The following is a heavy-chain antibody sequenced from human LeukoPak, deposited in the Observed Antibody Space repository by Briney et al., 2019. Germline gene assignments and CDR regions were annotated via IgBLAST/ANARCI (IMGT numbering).Heavy chain of an antibody. CDR1: GFTFSSYG. Sequence: PGGSLRLSCAASGFTFSSYGMHWVRQAPGKGLEWVAVISYDGSNKYYADSVKGRFTVSRDNAKNSLYLQMNSLRAEDTALYYCARALPDYYDSSQHPSFDYWGQGTLVTVSS. D-gene: IGHD3-22*01. V-gene: IGHV3-30*03. J-gene: IGHJ4*02. CDR2: ISYDGSNK. CDR3: ARALPDYYDSSQHPSFDY.